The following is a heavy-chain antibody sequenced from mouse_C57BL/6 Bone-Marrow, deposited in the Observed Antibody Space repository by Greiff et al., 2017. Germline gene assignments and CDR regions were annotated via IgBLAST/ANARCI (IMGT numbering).Heavy chain of an antibody. CDR1: GYTFTSYW. V-gene: IGHV1-64*01. CDR2: IHPNSGST. CDR3: ARSKRRIEPFAY. Sequence: QVQLQQPGAELVKPGASVKLSCTASGYTFTSYWMHWVNQRPGQGLEWIGMIHPNSGSTNYNAKFQGKATLTADKSSSTAYLQLSSLTSEDAAVYYCARSKRRIEPFAYWGQGTLVTVSA. J-gene: IGHJ3*01.